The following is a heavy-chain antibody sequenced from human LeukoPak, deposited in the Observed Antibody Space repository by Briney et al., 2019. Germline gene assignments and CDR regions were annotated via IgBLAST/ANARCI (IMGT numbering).Heavy chain of an antibody. CDR1: GGSISSYY. D-gene: IGHD2-15*01. CDR2: IYYSRST. Sequence: SETLSLTCTVSGGSISSYYWSWIRQPPGKGLEWIGYIYYSRSTNYNPSLKSRVTISVDTSKNQFSLKLSSVTAADTAVYYCARQNCSGGSCYHNWFDPWGQGTLVTVSS. V-gene: IGHV4-59*08. J-gene: IGHJ5*02. CDR3: ARQNCSGGSCYHNWFDP.